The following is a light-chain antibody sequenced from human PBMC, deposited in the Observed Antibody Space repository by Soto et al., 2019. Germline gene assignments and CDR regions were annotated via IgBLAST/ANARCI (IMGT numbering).Light chain of an antibody. Sequence: AIQMTQAPSSLSASVGDRVTITCRASQGIRSELAWYQQKPGKAPNLLIYGASTLQSGVPSRFSGSGSGTDFTLTISSLQPEDFATYYCLQDYNYPRTFGQGTKVDIK. CDR2: GAS. J-gene: IGKJ1*01. CDR3: LQDYNYPRT. CDR1: QGIRSE. V-gene: IGKV1-6*02.